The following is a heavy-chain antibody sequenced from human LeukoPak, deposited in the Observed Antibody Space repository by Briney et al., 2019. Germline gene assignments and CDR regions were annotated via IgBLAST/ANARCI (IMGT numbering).Heavy chain of an antibody. J-gene: IGHJ4*02. CDR1: GFTFSNYG. V-gene: IGHV3-23*01. Sequence: GGSLRLSCAASGFTFSNYGMNWVRQAPGKGLEWVSRISGTGGTTFYADSVKGRFTISRDNSKNTLYLQMNSLRAEDTAVYYCATLAVAVAYYFDYWGQGTLVTVSS. CDR2: ISGTGGTT. D-gene: IGHD6-19*01. CDR3: ATLAVAVAYYFDY.